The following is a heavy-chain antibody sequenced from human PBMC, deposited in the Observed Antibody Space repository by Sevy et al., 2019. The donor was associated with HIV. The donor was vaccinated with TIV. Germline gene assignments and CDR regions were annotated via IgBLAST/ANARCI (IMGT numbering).Heavy chain of an antibody. CDR1: GFTFSDYY. CDR3: ARGHDYVWGSYRHFDY. Sequence: GGSLRLSCAASGFTFSDYYMSWIRQAPGKGLEWVSYISSSSSYTNYADSVKGRFTISRDNAKNSRYLQMNGLRAEDTAVYYCARGHDYVWGSYRHFDYWGQGTLVTVSS. J-gene: IGHJ4*02. V-gene: IGHV3-11*06. D-gene: IGHD3-16*02. CDR2: ISSSSSYT.